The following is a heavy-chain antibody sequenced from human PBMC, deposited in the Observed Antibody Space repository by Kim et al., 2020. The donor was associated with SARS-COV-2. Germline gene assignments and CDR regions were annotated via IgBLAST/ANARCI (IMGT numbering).Heavy chain of an antibody. Sequence: ASVKVSCKASGYTFTSYDINWARQATGQGLEWMGWMNPNSGNTGYAQKFQGRVTMTRNTSISTAYMELSSLRSEDTAVYYCARALRYFDWLLSHYYYYYMDVWGKGSTVTVSS. CDR2: MNPNSGNT. D-gene: IGHD3-9*01. CDR3: ARALRYFDWLLSHYYYYYMDV. V-gene: IGHV1-8*01. CDR1: GYTFTSYD. J-gene: IGHJ6*03.